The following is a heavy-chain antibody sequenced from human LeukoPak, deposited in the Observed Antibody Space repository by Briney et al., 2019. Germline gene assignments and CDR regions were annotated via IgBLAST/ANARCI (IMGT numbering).Heavy chain of an antibody. Sequence: EASVKVSCKASGGTFSSYAISWVRQAPGQGLEWMGGIIPIFGTANYAQKFQGRVTITADESTSTAYMELSSLRSEDTAVYYCAREATGGSSLPLDYWGQGTLVTVSS. D-gene: IGHD6-6*01. J-gene: IGHJ4*02. V-gene: IGHV1-69*01. CDR1: GGTFSSYA. CDR2: IIPIFGTA. CDR3: AREATGGSSLPLDY.